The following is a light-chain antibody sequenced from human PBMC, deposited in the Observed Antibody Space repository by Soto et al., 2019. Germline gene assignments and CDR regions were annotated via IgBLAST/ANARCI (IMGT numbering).Light chain of an antibody. J-gene: IGKJ2*01. CDR1: QSVSSK. CDR3: QQYNYWPQT. V-gene: IGKV3-15*01. CDR2: GAS. Sequence: EIVMTQSPVTLSVSPGERATLSCRASQSVSSKLAWYQQKPGQAPRLLIYGASTRAAGIPARFSDSGSGTEFTLSISSLQSEDFAVYYCQQYNYWPQTFGQGTKLEIK.